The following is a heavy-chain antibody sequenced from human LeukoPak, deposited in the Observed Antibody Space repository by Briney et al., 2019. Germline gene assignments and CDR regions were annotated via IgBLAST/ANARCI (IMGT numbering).Heavy chain of an antibody. D-gene: IGHD1-26*01. V-gene: IGHV3-23*01. Sequence: GGSLGLSCAASGFTFSSYAMSWVRQAPGKGLEWVSAISSSGDNTYYADSVKGRFTISRDNSKNTLYLQMNSLRVEDTALYYCAKDPGASSGYWGQGTLVTVSS. J-gene: IGHJ4*02. CDR1: GFTFSSYA. CDR2: ISSSGDNT. CDR3: AKDPGASSGY.